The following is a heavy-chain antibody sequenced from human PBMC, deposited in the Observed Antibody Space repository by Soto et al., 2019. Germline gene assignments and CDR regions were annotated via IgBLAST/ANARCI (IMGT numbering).Heavy chain of an antibody. CDR2: MNPNSGNT. CDR1: ESTFMNYY. D-gene: IGHD1-1*01. Sequence: ASVKVSCKASESTFMNYYISWVRQATGQGLEWMGWMNPNSGNTGYALKFQGRVSMTRNTSIYTVYLELSSLASDDTAVYYCVRMASSGTLNWFDPWGQRPLVTVSS. V-gene: IGHV1-8*01. J-gene: IGHJ5*02. CDR3: VRMASSGTLNWFDP.